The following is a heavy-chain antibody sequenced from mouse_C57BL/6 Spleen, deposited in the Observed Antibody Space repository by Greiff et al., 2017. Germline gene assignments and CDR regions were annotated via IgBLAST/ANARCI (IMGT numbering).Heavy chain of an antibody. J-gene: IGHJ4*01. CDR1: GYTFTSYW. CDR3: ARYYYGSSYAMDY. V-gene: IGHV1-55*01. D-gene: IGHD1-1*01. Sequence: QVQLQQPGAELVKPGASVKMSCKASGYTFTSYWITWVKQRPGQGLEWIGDIYPGSGSTNYNEKFKSKATLTVYTSSSTAYMQLSSLTSEDSAVYYCARYYYGSSYAMDYWGQGTSVTVSS. CDR2: IYPGSGST.